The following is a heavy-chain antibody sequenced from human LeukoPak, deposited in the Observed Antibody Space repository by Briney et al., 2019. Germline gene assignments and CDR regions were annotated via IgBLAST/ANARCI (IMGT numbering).Heavy chain of an antibody. D-gene: IGHD2-21*02. V-gene: IGHV3-15*01. CDR1: GFTFSNDW. J-gene: IGHJ4*02. Sequence: GGSLRLSCVASGFTFSNDWMSWVRQAPGKGLEWVGHIKSKTHGGTTEYATPVKGRFTISRDDSKNTVFLQMNSLKTEDTAVYYCTSCGGDCYSVYWGQGTLVTVSP. CDR3: TSCGGDCYSVY. CDR2: IKSKTHGGTT.